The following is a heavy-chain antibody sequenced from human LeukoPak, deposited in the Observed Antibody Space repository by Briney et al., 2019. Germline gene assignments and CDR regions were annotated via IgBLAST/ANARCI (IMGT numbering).Heavy chain of an antibody. CDR2: ISDSSSTI. Sequence: TGGSLRLSCAASGFTFSTYSMSWVRQAPGKGLEWVSYISDSSSTIYYADSVKGRFTISRDNAKNSLYLQMNSLRAEDTAVYYCARGGHYYDSSGYYYDFPNPIDYWGQGTLVTVSS. J-gene: IGHJ4*02. D-gene: IGHD3-22*01. CDR3: ARGGHYYDSSGYYYDFPNPIDY. V-gene: IGHV3-48*01. CDR1: GFTFSTYS.